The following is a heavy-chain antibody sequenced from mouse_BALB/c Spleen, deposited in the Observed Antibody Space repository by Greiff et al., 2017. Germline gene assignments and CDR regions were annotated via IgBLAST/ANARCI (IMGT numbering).Heavy chain of an antibody. V-gene: IGHV5-4*02. Sequence: EVQGVESGGGLVKPGGSLKLSCAASGFTFSDYYMYWVRQTPEKRLEWVATISDGGSYTYYPDSVKGRFTISRDNAKNNLYLQMSSLKSEDTAMYYCARVQSTMITTGAMDYCGQGTSVTVSS. D-gene: IGHD2-4*01. CDR2: ISDGGSYT. CDR1: GFTFSDYY. J-gene: IGHJ4*01. CDR3: ARVQSTMITTGAMDY.